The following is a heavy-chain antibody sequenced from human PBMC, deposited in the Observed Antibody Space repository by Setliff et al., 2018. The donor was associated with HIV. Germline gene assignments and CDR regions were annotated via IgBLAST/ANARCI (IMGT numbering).Heavy chain of an antibody. CDR3: ARTIASRPKYYYYAMDF. Sequence: GESLKISCKVSGYSFTSYWIGWVRQMPGKGLEWIGIIYPYDSDTRYSPSLQGQVSISAAKSISTVYLQWSSLKASDTAMYYCARTIASRPKYYYYAMDFWGQGTTVTVSS. CDR1: GYSFTSYW. J-gene: IGHJ6*02. V-gene: IGHV5-51*01. CDR2: IYPYDSDT. D-gene: IGHD6-6*01.